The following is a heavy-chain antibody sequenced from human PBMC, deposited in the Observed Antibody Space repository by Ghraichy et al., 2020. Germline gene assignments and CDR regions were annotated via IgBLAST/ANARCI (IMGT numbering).Heavy chain of an antibody. D-gene: IGHD6-19*01. CDR2: IYWHDYK. J-gene: IGHJ4*02. CDR3: VRNSSSGGSAFDF. CDR1: GFSLSSSGET. V-gene: IGHV2-5*01. Sequence: SGPTLVKPTETLTLTCTFSGFSLSSSGETVGWIRQPPGKALEWLALIYWHDYKSYSPSLKTRLTISKDTSKNQVVLTMTNMDPADTATYYCVRNSSSGGSAFDFWGQGSLVTVSS.